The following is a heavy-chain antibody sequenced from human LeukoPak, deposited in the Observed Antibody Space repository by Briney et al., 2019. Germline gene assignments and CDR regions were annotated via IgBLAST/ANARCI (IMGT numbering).Heavy chain of an antibody. CDR2: LSGSGGST. CDR1: GFTFNRNA. Sequence: GGSLRLSCAASGFTFNRNAISWVRQAPGKGLEWVSSLSGSGGSTYYADSVKGRFTISRDNSRNTLYLQMNSLRAEDTAVYYCAKHYSSSSKAFDIWGQGTMVTVSS. J-gene: IGHJ3*02. CDR3: AKHYSSSSKAFDI. V-gene: IGHV3-23*01. D-gene: IGHD6-13*01.